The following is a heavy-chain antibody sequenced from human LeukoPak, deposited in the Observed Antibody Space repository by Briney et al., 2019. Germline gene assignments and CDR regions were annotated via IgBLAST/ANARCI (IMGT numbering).Heavy chain of an antibody. CDR1: GGSISSSSYF. J-gene: IGHJ4*02. CDR3: ARIIDYYGSGSYLDY. V-gene: IGHV4-39*01. Sequence: PSETLSLTCTVSGGSISSSSYFWGWIRQPPGKGLEWIGSIYYSGSTYYNPSLKSRVTISVDTSKNQFSLKLSSVTAADTAVYYCARIIDYYGSGSYLDYWGRGTLVTVSS. CDR2: IYYSGST. D-gene: IGHD3-10*01.